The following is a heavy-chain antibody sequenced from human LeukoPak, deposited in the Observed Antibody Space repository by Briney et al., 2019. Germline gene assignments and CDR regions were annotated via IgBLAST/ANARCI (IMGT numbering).Heavy chain of an antibody. CDR3: ARAPPPYYYDSSGYYPLDY. Sequence: ASVKVSCKASGYTFTSYYMHWVRQAPGQGLEWMGIINPSGGRTSYAQKFQGRVTMTRDTSTSTVYMELSSLRSEDTAVYYCARAPPPYYYDSSGYYPLDYWGQGTLVTVSS. J-gene: IGHJ4*02. D-gene: IGHD3-22*01. CDR2: INPSGGRT. CDR1: GYTFTSYY. V-gene: IGHV1-46*01.